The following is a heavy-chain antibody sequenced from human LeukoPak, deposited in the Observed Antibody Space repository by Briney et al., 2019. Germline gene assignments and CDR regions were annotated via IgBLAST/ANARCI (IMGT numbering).Heavy chain of an antibody. V-gene: IGHV4-59*01. CDR3: ARGEGIAARPGTAMVTNYYYYYMDV. D-gene: IGHD5-18*01. Sequence: SETLSLTCTVSGGSISSYYWSWIRQPPGKGLEWIGYIYYSGSTNYNPSLKSRVTITVDTSKNQFSLKLSSVTAADTAVYYCARGEGIAARPGTAMVTNYYYYYMDVWGKGTTVTVSS. CDR1: GGSISSYY. CDR2: IYYSGST. J-gene: IGHJ6*03.